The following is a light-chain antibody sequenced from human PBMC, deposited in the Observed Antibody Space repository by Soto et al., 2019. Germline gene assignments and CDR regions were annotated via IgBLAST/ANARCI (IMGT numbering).Light chain of an antibody. CDR2: DVS. Sequence: IVLTQSPAAVSLSQGIRATLSCRASQNISNYLIWYQQKPGQAPRLLIYDVSNRATGIPARFSGSGSGTDFTLTISSLEPEDFAVYYCQQRYNWPRTSAQGAKVDIK. CDR3: QQRYNWPRT. V-gene: IGKV3-11*01. CDR1: QNISNY. J-gene: IGKJ1*01.